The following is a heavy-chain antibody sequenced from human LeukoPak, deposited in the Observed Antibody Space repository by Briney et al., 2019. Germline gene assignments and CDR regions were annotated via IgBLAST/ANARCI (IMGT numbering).Heavy chain of an antibody. CDR2: ISYDGSNK. J-gene: IGHJ4*02. CDR3: AKDAYSSGPDY. V-gene: IGHV3-30*18. D-gene: IGHD6-19*01. Sequence: GRSLRLSCAASGFTFSSYGMHWVRQAPGKGLEWVAVISYDGSNKYYADSVKGRFTISRDNSKNTLYLQMNSLRAEDTAVYYCAKDAYSSGPDYWGQGTLVTVSS. CDR1: GFTFSSYG.